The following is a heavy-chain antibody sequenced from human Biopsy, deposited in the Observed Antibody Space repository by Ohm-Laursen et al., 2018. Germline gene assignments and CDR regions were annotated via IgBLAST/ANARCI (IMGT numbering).Heavy chain of an antibody. Sequence: GTLSLTWTVSGGSISSDYWSWIRQTPGKGLEWIGYIYYSGSTNYNPSLKSRVTISVDTSKNQFSLRLNSVTAADTAVYYCARATNNTGWPYYYFYGMDVRGQGTTVTVSS. V-gene: IGHV4-59*01. J-gene: IGHJ6*02. D-gene: IGHD6-19*01. CDR1: GGSISSDY. CDR3: ARATNNTGWPYYYFYGMDV. CDR2: IYYSGST.